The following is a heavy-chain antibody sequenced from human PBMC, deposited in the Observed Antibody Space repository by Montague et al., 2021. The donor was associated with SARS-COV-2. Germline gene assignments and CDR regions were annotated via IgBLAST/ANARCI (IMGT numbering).Heavy chain of an antibody. CDR2: IYYSGSS. Sequence: TLSLTCSVSGGSISSANYYWSWLRQHPRKGLEFIGYIYYSGSSFYNPSLKSRLTISVDTSKNRFSLRLSSVTAADTAIYFCASQGGSYYNCFDLWGQGTLVTVSS. CDR1: GGSISSANYY. CDR3: ASQGGSYYNCFDL. D-gene: IGHD1-26*01. V-gene: IGHV4-31*03. J-gene: IGHJ5*02.